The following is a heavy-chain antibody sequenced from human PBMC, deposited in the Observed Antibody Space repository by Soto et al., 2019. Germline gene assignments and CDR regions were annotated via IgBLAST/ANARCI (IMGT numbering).Heavy chain of an antibody. Sequence: QVHLVQSGAQVKKPGASVKVSCKASGYTFTSYGITWVRQATGQGLERMGWISAHNGNTDYAQKLQGRVIGTRDTSTSTAYMELRSLRSDDTAVYYCARWRYGDYWGQGALVTVSS. CDR2: ISAHNGNT. J-gene: IGHJ4*02. CDR1: GYTFTSYG. V-gene: IGHV1-18*01. CDR3: ARWRYGDY. D-gene: IGHD1-1*01.